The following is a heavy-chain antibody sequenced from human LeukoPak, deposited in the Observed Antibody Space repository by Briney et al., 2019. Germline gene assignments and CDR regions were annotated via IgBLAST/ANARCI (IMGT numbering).Heavy chain of an antibody. CDR1: GFTFSSYG. D-gene: IGHD3-10*01. J-gene: IGHJ4*02. CDR2: ISYDGSNK. Sequence: GGSLRLSCAASGFTFSSYGMHWVRQAPGKGLEWVAVISYDGSNKYYANSVKGRFTISRDNAKNSLYLQMNSLRAEDTAVYYCARGRITMVRGVIIGFRFDYWGQGTLVTVSS. V-gene: IGHV3-30*03. CDR3: ARGRITMVRGVIIGFRFDY.